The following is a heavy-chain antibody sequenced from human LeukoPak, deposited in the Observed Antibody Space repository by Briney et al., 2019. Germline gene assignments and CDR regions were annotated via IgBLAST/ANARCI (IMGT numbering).Heavy chain of an antibody. V-gene: IGHV1-2*02. CDR3: ARDLGGIAAAGTDY. CDR1: GYTFTGYY. J-gene: IGHJ4*02. CDR2: INPNSGGT. Sequence: GASVKVSCKASGYTFTGYYMHWVRQAPGQGLEWMGWINPNSGGTNYAQKFQGRVTMTRDTSISTAYMELSRLRSDDTAVYYCARDLGGIAAAGTDYWGQGTLVTVSS. D-gene: IGHD6-13*01.